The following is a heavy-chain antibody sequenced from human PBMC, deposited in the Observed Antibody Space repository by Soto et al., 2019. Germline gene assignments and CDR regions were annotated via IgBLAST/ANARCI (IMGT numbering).Heavy chain of an antibody. D-gene: IGHD2-15*01. V-gene: IGHV1-18*01. Sequence: QVQLVQSGAEVKPPGASVKVSCKASGYTFTTFGISWVRQAPGQGLEWMGWTSTNNGDTYYAPRFQGRVTVTEDTSTRTAYMELRSLGSDDTAVYYCGREYCRGGRCYSPDYWGQGTLVTVSS. CDR1: GYTFTTFG. J-gene: IGHJ4*02. CDR3: GREYCRGGRCYSPDY. CDR2: TSTNNGDT.